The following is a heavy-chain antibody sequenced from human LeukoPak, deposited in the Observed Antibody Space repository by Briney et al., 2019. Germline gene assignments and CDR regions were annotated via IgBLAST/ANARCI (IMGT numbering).Heavy chain of an antibody. V-gene: IGHV3-23*01. D-gene: IGHD6-13*01. CDR2: FGRSGSDT. Sequence: TGGSLRLSCAASGFTFGTSAMSWVRQAPGKGPEWVSTFGRSGSDTYYSDSVKGRFTIFRDNSENTLYLQMNSLRDEDTAVYYCAKGSLGSWYYFDYWGQGTLVTVSS. CDR1: GFTFGTSA. J-gene: IGHJ4*02. CDR3: AKGSLGSWYYFDY.